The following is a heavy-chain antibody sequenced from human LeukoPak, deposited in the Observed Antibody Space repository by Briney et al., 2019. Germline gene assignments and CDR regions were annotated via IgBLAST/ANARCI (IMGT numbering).Heavy chain of an antibody. CDR3: ARRNPYYYMDV. CDR2: IYQSGPA. Sequence: PSETLSLTCIVSGYSISSGYYWGWIRQPPGKGLEWIGSIYQSGPAYYNPSLKIRVTISVDTFKNQFSLKLCSVTAADTAVYYCARRNPYYYMDVWGKGTTVTVSS. CDR1: GYSISSGYY. V-gene: IGHV4-38-2*02. J-gene: IGHJ6*03.